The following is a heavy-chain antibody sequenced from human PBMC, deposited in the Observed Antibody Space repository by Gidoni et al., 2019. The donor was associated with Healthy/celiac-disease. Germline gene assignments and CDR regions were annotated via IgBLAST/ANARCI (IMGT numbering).Heavy chain of an antibody. D-gene: IGHD3-16*01. V-gene: IGHV4-61*01. Sequence: GSYYWSWIRQPPGKGLEWIGYIYYSGSTNYNPSLKSRVTISVDTSKNQFSLKLSSVTAADTAVYYCAREADGVDVWGQGTTVTVSS. CDR1: GSYY. CDR2: IYYSGST. J-gene: IGHJ6*02. CDR3: AREADGVDV.